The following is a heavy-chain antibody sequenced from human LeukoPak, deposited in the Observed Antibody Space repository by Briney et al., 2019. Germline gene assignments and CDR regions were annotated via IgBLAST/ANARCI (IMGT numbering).Heavy chain of an antibody. CDR1: GGSISSDDYY. V-gene: IGHV4-30-4*01. CDR3: ARGGVGGYDYFDS. CDR2: ITYSGST. J-gene: IGHJ4*02. Sequence: SEPLSLTCTVSGGSISSDDYYWSWIRQPPGKGLEWIGHITYSGSTDYSPSLRSRVTMSVDTSKNQFSLKLNSVTAAETAMYFCARGGVGGYDYFDSWGQGTLVAVSS. D-gene: IGHD5-12*01.